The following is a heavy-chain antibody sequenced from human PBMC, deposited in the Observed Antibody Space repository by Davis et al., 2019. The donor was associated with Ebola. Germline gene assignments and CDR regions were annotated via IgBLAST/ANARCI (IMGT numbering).Heavy chain of an antibody. CDR2: IDPSGGGT. CDR1: GYTFTSYY. Sequence: ASVKVSCKASGYTFTSYYMHWVRQAPGQGLEWMGLIDPSGGGTSYAQKFQGRVTMTGDTSTSTVYMDLSSLRSEDTATYYCSRVMGHYYDSSGYWDAFDIWGQGTMVTVSS. CDR3: SRVMGHYYDSSGYWDAFDI. D-gene: IGHD3-22*01. V-gene: IGHV1-46*01. J-gene: IGHJ3*02.